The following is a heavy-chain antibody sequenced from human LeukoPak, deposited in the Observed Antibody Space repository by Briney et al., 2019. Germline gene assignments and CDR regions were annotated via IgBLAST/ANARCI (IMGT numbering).Heavy chain of an antibody. Sequence: SETLSLTCTVSGYSISGSNYYWSWIRQPPGKGLEWIGYIYYSGSTYYNPSLKSRVTISVDTSKNQFSLKLSSVTAADTAVYYCARGDVLLWFGELSRYYMDVWGKGTTVTVSS. J-gene: IGHJ6*03. CDR1: GYSISGSNYY. V-gene: IGHV4-30-4*08. D-gene: IGHD3-10*01. CDR2: IYYSGST. CDR3: ARGDVLLWFGELSRYYMDV.